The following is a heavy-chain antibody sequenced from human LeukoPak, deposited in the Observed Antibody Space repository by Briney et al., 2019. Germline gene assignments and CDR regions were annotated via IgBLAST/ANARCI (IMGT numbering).Heavy chain of an antibody. Sequence: HAGGSLRLSYEVSGLTFSNYWMHWVRQVPGKGLAWVSRIIGDGSSIAYADSVKGRLTISRDNAKNTLYLQMNNLRAEDTAVYYCARGEGGFCGGDCHVRYWGQGTPVTVSS. CDR3: ARGEGGFCGGDCHVRY. CDR1: GLTFSNYW. V-gene: IGHV3-74*01. D-gene: IGHD2-21*02. J-gene: IGHJ4*02. CDR2: IIGDGSSI.